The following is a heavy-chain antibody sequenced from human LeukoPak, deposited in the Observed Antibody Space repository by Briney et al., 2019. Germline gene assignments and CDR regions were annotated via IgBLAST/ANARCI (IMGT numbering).Heavy chain of an antibody. Sequence: PSETLSLTCTVSGGSISGYYWSWIWHPPRKGLEWIGYIYTSESANSNPSHKSRVTIAVDTTKNQSSLKLSSVTAADTAVCYCARQVAGRGPAQCYFDYWGQGTLVTVSS. V-gene: IGHV4-59*08. CDR3: ARQVAGRGPAQCYFDY. CDR1: GGSISGYY. J-gene: IGHJ4*02. CDR2: IYTSESA. D-gene: IGHD2-15*01.